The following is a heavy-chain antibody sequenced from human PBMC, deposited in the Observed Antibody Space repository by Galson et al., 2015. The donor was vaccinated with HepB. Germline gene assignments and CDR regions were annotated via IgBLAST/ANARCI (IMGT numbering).Heavy chain of an antibody. Sequence: SVKVSCKASGYTFTSYYMHWVRQAPGQGLEWMGIINPSGGSTSYAQKFQGRVTMTRDTSTSTVYMELSSLRSGDTAVYYCARVGCSSTSCNKKPYYYYGMDVWGQGTTVTVSS. CDR1: GYTFTSYY. V-gene: IGHV1-46*01. CDR3: ARVGCSSTSCNKKPYYYYGMDV. D-gene: IGHD2-2*01. CDR2: INPSGGST. J-gene: IGHJ6*02.